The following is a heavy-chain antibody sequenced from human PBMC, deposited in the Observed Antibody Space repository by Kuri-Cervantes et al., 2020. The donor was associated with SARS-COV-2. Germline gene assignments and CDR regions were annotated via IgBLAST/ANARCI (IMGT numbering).Heavy chain of an antibody. J-gene: IGHJ6*03. CDR1: GDTFIGYY. D-gene: IGHD2-2*02. CDR3: VKDVVSTFCAWGNCYISSYMDV. V-gene: IGHV1-2*02. Sequence: ASVKVSCRASGDTFIGYYMHWVRQAPGQGLEWMGLINPKSGASSYAQKYQGRVTMTRATSINTVYMELSTLRSDDTAVYFCVKDVVSTFCAWGNCYISSYMDVWGRGTTVTVSS. CDR2: INPKSGAS.